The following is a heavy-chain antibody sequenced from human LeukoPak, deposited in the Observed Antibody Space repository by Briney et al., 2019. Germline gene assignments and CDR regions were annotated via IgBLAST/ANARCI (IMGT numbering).Heavy chain of an antibody. CDR2: ISTTGST. Sequence: ASETLSLTCTVSVGSIRTYSWSWIRQPAGKGLEWIGLISTTGSTKYNPSLKSRVTMSVDTSKNQFSLELSSVTAADTAVYYCARGPVVGWFDPGGQGTLVTVSS. CDR3: ARGPVVGWFDP. D-gene: IGHD3-22*01. CDR1: VGSIRTYS. J-gene: IGHJ5*02. V-gene: IGHV4-4*07.